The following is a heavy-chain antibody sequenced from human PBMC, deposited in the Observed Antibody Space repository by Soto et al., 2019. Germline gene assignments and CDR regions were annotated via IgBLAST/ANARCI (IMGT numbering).Heavy chain of an antibody. CDR3: TRWDGYADV. J-gene: IGHJ6*02. CDR1: GYTFTGHQ. V-gene: IGHV3-23*04. D-gene: IGHD1-26*01. Sequence: VQLVQSGAEVKKLGASVKVSCKASGYTFTGHQIHWVRQAPGKGLEWISGISVSSDKTFYLDSVRGRFTISRDNSKNTLYLQMNSLRDEDTAVYYCTRWDGYADVWGQGTTVIVSS. CDR2: ISVSSDKT.